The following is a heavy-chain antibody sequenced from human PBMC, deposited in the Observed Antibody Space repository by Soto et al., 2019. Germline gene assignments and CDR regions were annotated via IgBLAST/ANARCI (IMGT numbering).Heavy chain of an antibody. CDR1: GYTFTNYG. Sequence: ASVKVSCKASGYTFTNYGVIWLRQAPGQGLKWMGWINPYNGNTNYAQKVQGRVTMTTDTSTSTAYMELRSLRSDDTAVYYRARVPPDSRGYYKYYFDYWGQGTLVTVSS. V-gene: IGHV1-18*04. D-gene: IGHD3-22*01. CDR3: ARVPPDSRGYYKYYFDY. J-gene: IGHJ4*02. CDR2: INPYNGNT.